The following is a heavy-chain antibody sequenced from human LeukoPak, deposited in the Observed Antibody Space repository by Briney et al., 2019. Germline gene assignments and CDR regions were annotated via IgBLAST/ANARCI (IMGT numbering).Heavy chain of an antibody. CDR3: ASRKLGNDY. J-gene: IGHJ4*02. Sequence: SETLSLTCTVSGYSMSSGYYWGWIRQPPERGLEWIGSMYHTGSTYYNPSLKSRVTISADTSQNQFSLKLSSMTAADTAVYYCASRKLGNDYWGQGTLVTVSS. CDR1: GYSMSSGYY. CDR2: MYHTGST. V-gene: IGHV4-38-2*02. D-gene: IGHD7-27*01.